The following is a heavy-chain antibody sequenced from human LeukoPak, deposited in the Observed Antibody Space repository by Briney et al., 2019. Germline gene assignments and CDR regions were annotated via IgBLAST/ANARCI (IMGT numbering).Heavy chain of an antibody. J-gene: IGHJ3*02. V-gene: IGHV3-30*03. CDR2: ISYDGSNK. CDR1: GFTFSSYG. Sequence: PGGSLRLSCAASGFTFSSYGMHWVRQAPGKGLEWVAVISYDGSNKYYADSVKGRFTISRDNSKNTLYLQMNSLRAEDTAVYYCAVLGVATRRVYAFDIWGQGTMVTVSS. CDR3: AVLGVATRRVYAFDI. D-gene: IGHD5-24*01.